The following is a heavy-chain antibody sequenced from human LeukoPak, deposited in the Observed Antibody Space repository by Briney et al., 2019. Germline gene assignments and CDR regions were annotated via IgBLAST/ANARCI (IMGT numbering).Heavy chain of an antibody. CDR2: IRSKANSYAT. Sequence: PGGSLRLSCAASGFTFSGSAMHWVRQASGKGLEWVGRIRSKANSYATAYAASVKGRFTISRDDSKNTAYLQMNSLKTEDTAMYYCTSVSYSGSYRGFDYWGQGTLVTVSS. CDR1: GFTFSGSA. V-gene: IGHV3-73*01. D-gene: IGHD1-26*01. J-gene: IGHJ4*02. CDR3: TSVSYSGSYRGFDY.